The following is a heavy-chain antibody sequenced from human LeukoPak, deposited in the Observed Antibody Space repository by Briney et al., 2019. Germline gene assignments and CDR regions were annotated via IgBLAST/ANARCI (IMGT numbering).Heavy chain of an antibody. D-gene: IGHD3-22*01. J-gene: IGHJ6*02. CDR1: GFTFSSYG. Sequence: GGSLRLSCAASGFTFSSYGMHWVRQAPGKGLEWVAVISYDGSNKYYADSVKGRFTISRDNSKNTLYLQMNSLRAEDTAVYYCAKDKGSGYYRARYGGMDVWGQGTTVTVSS. CDR2: ISYDGSNK. V-gene: IGHV3-30*18. CDR3: AKDKGSGYYRARYGGMDV.